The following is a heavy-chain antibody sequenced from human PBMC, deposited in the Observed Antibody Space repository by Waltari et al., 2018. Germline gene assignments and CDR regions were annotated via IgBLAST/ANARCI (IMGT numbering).Heavy chain of an antibody. V-gene: IGHV3-7*04. J-gene: IGHJ3*02. CDR3: ARPFRSGWYDGSFDI. D-gene: IGHD6-19*01. CDR1: GFPFRSYW. Sequence: EVQLVESGGGLVQPGGSLRLSWGASGFPFRSYWMTWVRQAPGKGLEWVANIKQDGSAKSYVDSVKGRFVISRDNAENSLSLQMNSLKAEDTAVYYCARPFRSGWYDGSFDIWGQGTMVTVSS. CDR2: IKQDGSAK.